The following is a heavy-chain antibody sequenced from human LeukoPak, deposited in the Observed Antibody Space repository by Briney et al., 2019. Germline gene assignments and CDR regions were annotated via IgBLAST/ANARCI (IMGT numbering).Heavy chain of an antibody. Sequence: GGSLRLSCAASGFTFSSYSMNWVRQAPGKGLEWVSTIYTGGNRFYADSVKGRFTVSRDSSKNTLYLQMSSLRAGDTAVYYCVRDSRYCSTSSCSDWGQGTLVTVSS. CDR1: GFTFSSYS. J-gene: IGHJ4*02. V-gene: IGHV3-66*01. CDR2: IYTGGNR. D-gene: IGHD2-8*01. CDR3: VRDSRYCSTSSCSD.